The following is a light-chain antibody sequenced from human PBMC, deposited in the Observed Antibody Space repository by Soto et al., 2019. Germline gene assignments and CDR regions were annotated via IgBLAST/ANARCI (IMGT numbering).Light chain of an antibody. CDR2: DSS. Sequence: DIQMTQSPSTLSEFVGDTVTITCRASQNINRYLAWYQQKPGKAPKLLIYDSSTLERGVPSRFNGSGSATAFTLTISCLQSEDFATYYCQQYYSYPRTFGQGTKVDIK. J-gene: IGKJ1*01. CDR3: QQYYSYPRT. CDR1: QNINRY. V-gene: IGKV1-5*01.